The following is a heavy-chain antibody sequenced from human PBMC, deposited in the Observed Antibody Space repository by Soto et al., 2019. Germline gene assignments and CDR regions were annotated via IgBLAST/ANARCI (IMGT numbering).Heavy chain of an antibody. V-gene: IGHV1-18*01. D-gene: IGHD6-13*01. J-gene: IGHJ6*03. Sequence: QVQLVQSGAEVKKPGASVKVSCKASGYTFTSYGISWVRQAPGQGLEWMGWISAYNGNTNYAQKLQGRVTMTTDTSTSTAYMELRSLRSDDTAVYYCASDVAAAGTLGVPMDVWGKGTTVTVSS. CDR1: GYTFTSYG. CDR3: ASDVAAAGTLGVPMDV. CDR2: ISAYNGNT.